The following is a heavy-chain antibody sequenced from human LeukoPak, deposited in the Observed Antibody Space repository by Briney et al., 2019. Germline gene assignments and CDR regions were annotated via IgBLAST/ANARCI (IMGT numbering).Heavy chain of an antibody. V-gene: IGHV4-61*02. D-gene: IGHD3-22*01. CDR1: GGSISSGSYY. CDR3: ARASYSYDISGWVPFDY. Sequence: SETLSLTCTVSGGSISSGSYYWSWIRQPAGKGLEWIGRIYTSGSTTYNPSLKSRVTISGDTSENQFSLRLSSVTAADTAVYYCARASYSYDISGWVPFDYWGQGTLVTVSS. J-gene: IGHJ4*02. CDR2: IYTSGST.